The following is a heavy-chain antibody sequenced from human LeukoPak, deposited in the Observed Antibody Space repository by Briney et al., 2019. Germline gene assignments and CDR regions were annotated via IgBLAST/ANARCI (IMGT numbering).Heavy chain of an antibody. D-gene: IGHD3-10*01. J-gene: IGHJ4*02. CDR1: GGSISSYY. Sequence: SATLSLTCTVSGGSISSYYWSWIRQPPGKGLELIGYIYYSGSTNYNPSLKSRVTISVDTSKNQFSLKLSSVTAADTAVYYCARGGARIPYYYGSGSPPFRPFDYWGQGTPVTVSS. CDR3: ARGGARIPYYYGSGSPPFRPFDY. V-gene: IGHV4-59*01. CDR2: IYYSGST.